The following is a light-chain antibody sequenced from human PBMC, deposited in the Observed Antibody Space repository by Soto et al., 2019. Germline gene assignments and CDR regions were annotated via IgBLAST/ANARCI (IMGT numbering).Light chain of an antibody. J-gene: IGLJ1*01. CDR1: SSDVGTYNL. CDR3: CSYVGSSTCV. V-gene: IGLV2-23*01. CDR2: EGT. Sequence: QSVLTQPASVSGSPGQSITISCTGTSSDVGTYNLVSWYQQHPGKAPKLMVYEGTKRPSGVSNRFSGSKSGNTASLTISGLQAEDEADYYCCSYVGSSTCVFGTGTKVTGL.